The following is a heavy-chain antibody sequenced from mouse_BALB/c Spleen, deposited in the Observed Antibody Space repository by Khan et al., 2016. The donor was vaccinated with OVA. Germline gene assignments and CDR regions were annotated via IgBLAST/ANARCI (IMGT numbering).Heavy chain of an antibody. CDR1: GFTFSTYG. V-gene: IGHV5-6*01. CDR3: ARLAYYYNSEGFAY. J-gene: IGHJ3*01. D-gene: IGHD1-1*01. Sequence: EVKLVESGGDFVRPGGSLKLSCAASGFTFSTYGMSWVRQTPDKRLEWVATINTGGAYTYYPDSVKGRFTISRDNAKNTLYLQLSSLKSEDTAIYYCARLAYYYNSEGFAYWGQGTLVTVSA. CDR2: INTGGAYT.